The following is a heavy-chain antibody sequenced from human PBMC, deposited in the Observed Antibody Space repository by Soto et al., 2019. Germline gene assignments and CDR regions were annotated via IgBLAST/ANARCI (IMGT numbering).Heavy chain of an antibody. V-gene: IGHV1-69*01. Sequence: QVQLVQSGAEVKKPGSSVKVSCKASGGTFSSYAISWVRQAPGQGLEWMGGIIPIFGTANYAQKFQGRVTITADESTSTAYMELSSPRSEDTAVYFWARGNSKQLLLGYYYGMDVWGQGTTVTVSS. D-gene: IGHD3-22*01. J-gene: IGHJ6*02. CDR2: IIPIFGTA. CDR1: GGTFSSYA. CDR3: ARGNSKQLLLGYYYGMDV.